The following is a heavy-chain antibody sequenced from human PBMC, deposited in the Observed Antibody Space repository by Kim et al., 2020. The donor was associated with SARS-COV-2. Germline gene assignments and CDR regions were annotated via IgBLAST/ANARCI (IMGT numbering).Heavy chain of an antibody. CDR2: IYDNGRT. J-gene: IGHJ3*02. CDR3: AREKAAGGTDAAAFDI. D-gene: IGHD6-13*01. V-gene: IGHV4-4*02. Sequence: SETLSLTCAVSGGSISSSNWLSWVRQPPGKGLEWIGEIYDNGRTNYNPSLKSRLTISVDRSRKQFSLKLSSVTAADTAVYYCAREKAAGGTDAAAFDIWGQGTMVTVSS. CDR1: GGSISSSNW.